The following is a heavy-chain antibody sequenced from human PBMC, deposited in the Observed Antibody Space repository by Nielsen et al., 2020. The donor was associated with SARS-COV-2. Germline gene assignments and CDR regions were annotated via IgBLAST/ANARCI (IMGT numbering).Heavy chain of an antibody. D-gene: IGHD3-22*01. CDR1: GFTFRNYA. Sequence: GESLKLSCIASGFTFRNYALSWVRQAPGKGLDWVSLIGASGSTTYYADSVKGRFTISRDDSKNTLYLHMSSLRADDTAVYHCVSQAEGYYSPYDFWGQGTLVTVSS. V-gene: IGHV3-23*01. J-gene: IGHJ4*02. CDR3: VSQAEGYYSPYDF. CDR2: IGASGSTT.